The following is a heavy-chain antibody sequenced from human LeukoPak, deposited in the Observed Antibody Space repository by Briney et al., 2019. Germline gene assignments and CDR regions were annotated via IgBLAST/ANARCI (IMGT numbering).Heavy chain of an antibody. CDR3: GRLGERYCGGSGNCYSHFDL. CDR2: IYHRGNSLWNM. V-gene: IGHV4-39*07. J-gene: IGHJ4*02. Sequence: PSETLSLTCTVSGGSISSSSYYWGWIRQPPGKGLEWIASIYHRGNSLWNMYYNPSLNSRVTISRDTSKNQFFLTLTSVTAADTAVYYCGRLGERYCGGSGNCYSHFDLWGQGTLVTVSS. D-gene: IGHD2-21*01. CDR1: GGSISSSSYY.